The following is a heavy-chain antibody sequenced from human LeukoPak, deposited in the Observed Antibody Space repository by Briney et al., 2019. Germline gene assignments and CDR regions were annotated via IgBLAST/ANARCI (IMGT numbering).Heavy chain of an antibody. CDR3: ARTIAAAGNDAFDI. CDR2: IYYSGST. CDR1: GGSISSYY. J-gene: IGHJ3*02. D-gene: IGHD6-13*01. V-gene: IGHV4-59*01. Sequence: SETLSLTCTVSGGSISSYYWSWIRQPPGKGLEWIGYIYYSGSTNYNPSLKSRVTISVDTSKNQFSLKLSSVTAADTAVYYCARTIAAAGNDAFDIWGQGTMVTVSS.